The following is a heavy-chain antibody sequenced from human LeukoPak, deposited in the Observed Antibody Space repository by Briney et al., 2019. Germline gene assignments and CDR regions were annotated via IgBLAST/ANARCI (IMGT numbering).Heavy chain of an antibody. V-gene: IGHV1-69*06. D-gene: IGHD3-10*01. CDR1: GGTFSSYA. CDR3: ARSYGSGSYYNYDAFDI. CDR2: IIPIFGTA. J-gene: IGHJ3*02. Sequence: ASVKVSCKASGGTFSSYAISWVRQAPGQGLEWMGGIIPIFGTANYAQKFQGRVTITADKSTSTAYMELSSLRSEDTAVYYCARSYGSGSYYNYDAFDIWGQGTMVTVSS.